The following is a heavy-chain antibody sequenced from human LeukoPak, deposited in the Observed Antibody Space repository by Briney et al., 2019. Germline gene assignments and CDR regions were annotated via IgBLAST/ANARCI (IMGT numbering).Heavy chain of an antibody. V-gene: IGHV3-23*01. CDR1: GFIFSNCA. J-gene: IGHJ6*02. Sequence: GGSLRLSCAASGFIFSNCAMSWVREAPGKGLEWVSTISGSGGDTYYADSVKGRFTISRDNAKNTLYLQMNSLRPEDTAVYYCAREIAVTLADYGFDVWGQGTTVTVSS. CDR3: AREIAVTLADYGFDV. D-gene: IGHD4-17*01. CDR2: ISGSGGDT.